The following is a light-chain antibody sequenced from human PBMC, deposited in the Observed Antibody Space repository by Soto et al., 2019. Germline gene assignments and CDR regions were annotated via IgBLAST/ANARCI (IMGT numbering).Light chain of an antibody. J-gene: IGKJ1*01. CDR3: QHYNGSFPT. Sequence: DIQMTQSPSTLSASVGDRVTISCRASQDINTWLAWYKQQPGKAPQLLIYKASSLESGVPSRFSGSGSGSDFTLTNSSLRPDDFVTFYCQHYNGSFPTFDQGNKLEIK. CDR2: KAS. V-gene: IGKV1-5*03. CDR1: QDINTW.